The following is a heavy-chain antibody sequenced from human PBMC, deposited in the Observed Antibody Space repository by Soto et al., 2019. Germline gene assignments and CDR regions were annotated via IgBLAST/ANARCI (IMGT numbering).Heavy chain of an antibody. CDR1: GGTFSSYT. CDR2: IIPILGIA. D-gene: IGHD4-17*01. J-gene: IGHJ4*02. CDR3: ARGWNYGDYAIYFDY. V-gene: IGHV1-69*02. Sequence: QVQLGQSGAEVKKPGSSVTVSCKASGGTFSSYTISWVRQAPGQGLEWMGRIIPILGIANYAQKFQGRVTITADKSTSTAYMELSSLRSEDTAVYYCARGWNYGDYAIYFDYWGQGTLVTVSS.